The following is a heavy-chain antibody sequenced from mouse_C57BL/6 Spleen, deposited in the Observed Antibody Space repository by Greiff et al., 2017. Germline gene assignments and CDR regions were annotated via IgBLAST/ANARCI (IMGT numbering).Heavy chain of an antibody. D-gene: IGHD1-1*01. CDR2: INPYNGDT. V-gene: IGHV1-20*01. Sequence: VQLQQSGPELVKPGDSVKISCKASGYSFTGYVMNWVMQSHGQSLEWIGRINPYNGDTFYNQKFKGKATLTVDKSSSTAHMGLRSLTSEDSAGYYCARGGITTVVGGDVSGKGTTVTVS. CDR1: GYSFTGYV. J-gene: IGHJ1*03. CDR3: ARGGITTVVGGDV.